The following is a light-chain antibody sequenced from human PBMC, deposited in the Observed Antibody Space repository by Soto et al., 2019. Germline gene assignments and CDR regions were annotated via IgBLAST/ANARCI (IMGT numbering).Light chain of an antibody. CDR1: QSVSSY. Sequence: EIFITQSPAALSVSPLEIATLASMSSQSVSSYLAWYQQKPGQAPRLLIYDTSNRATGIPARFSGSGSGTDFTLTISRLESEDFAVYYCQQYGTSPALTFGGGTKVDIK. V-gene: IGKV3D-15*02. CDR3: QQYGTSPALT. J-gene: IGKJ4*01. CDR2: DTS.